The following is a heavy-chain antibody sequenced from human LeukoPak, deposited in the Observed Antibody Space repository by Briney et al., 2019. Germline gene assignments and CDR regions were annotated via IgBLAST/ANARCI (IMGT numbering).Heavy chain of an antibody. CDR3: ARMYYDFWSGYGDGMDV. CDR2: IYPGDSDT. Sequence: GESLKISCKGSGYSSTSYLIGWVRQMPVKGLEWMGIIYPGDSDTRYSPSFQGQVTISADKSISTAYLQWSSLKASDTAMYYCARMYYDFWSGYGDGMDVWGQGTTVTVSS. V-gene: IGHV5-51*01. CDR1: GYSSTSYL. J-gene: IGHJ6*02. D-gene: IGHD3-3*01.